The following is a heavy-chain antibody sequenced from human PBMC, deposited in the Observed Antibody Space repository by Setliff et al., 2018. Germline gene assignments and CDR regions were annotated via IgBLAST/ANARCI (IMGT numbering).Heavy chain of an antibody. J-gene: IGHJ4*02. CDR1: GESFSGHY. D-gene: IGHD3-9*01. Sequence: PSETLSLTCAVYGESFSGHYWSWIRQPPGKGLEWIGYIYTSGSTNYNPSLKSRVTISVDTSKNQFSLKVSSVTAADTAVYYCAHSTTFDLHHDYWGQGALVTVSS. V-gene: IGHV4-4*08. CDR3: AHSTTFDLHHDY. CDR2: IYTSGST.